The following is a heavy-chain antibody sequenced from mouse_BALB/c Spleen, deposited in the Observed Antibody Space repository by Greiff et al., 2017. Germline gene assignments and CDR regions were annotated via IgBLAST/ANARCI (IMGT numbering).Heavy chain of an antibody. Sequence: EVQLQESGPGLVKPSQSLSLTCTVTGYSITSDYAWNWIRQFPGNKLEWMGYISYSGSTSYNPSLKSRISITRDTSKNQFFLQLNSVTTEDTATYYCAKWGYYGSYAMDYWGQGTSVTVSS. V-gene: IGHV3-2*02. CDR1: GYSITSDYA. CDR3: AKWGYYGSYAMDY. J-gene: IGHJ4*01. D-gene: IGHD1-1*01. CDR2: ISYSGST.